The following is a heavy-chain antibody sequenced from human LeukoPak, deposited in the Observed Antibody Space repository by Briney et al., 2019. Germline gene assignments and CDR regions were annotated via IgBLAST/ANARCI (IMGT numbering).Heavy chain of an antibody. D-gene: IGHD5-24*01. Sequence: GGSLRLSCAASGFTFDDYAIHWVRQAPGKGLEWVSLISGDGGSTYYADSVKGRFTTSRDNSKNSLYLQMNSLRTEDTALYYCAKDPATRDGHGAWFDPWGQGTLVTVSS. CDR3: AKDPATRDGHGAWFDP. CDR2: ISGDGGST. J-gene: IGHJ5*02. CDR1: GFTFDDYA. V-gene: IGHV3-43*02.